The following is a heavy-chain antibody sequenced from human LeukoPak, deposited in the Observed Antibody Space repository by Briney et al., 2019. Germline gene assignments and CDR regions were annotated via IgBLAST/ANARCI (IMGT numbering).Heavy chain of an antibody. CDR1: GYSISSGYY. V-gene: IGHV4-38-2*01. CDR3: ARRAYYDSSGYHPTSGYFDL. Sequence: PSETLSLTCAVSGYSISSGYYWGWIRQSPGRGLEWLGYIYSNGITNYSPSLRSRGTISIATSKNQISLRLTSVTAADTAIYYCARRAYYDSSGYHPTSGYFDLWGRGTLVTISS. J-gene: IGHJ2*01. D-gene: IGHD3-22*01. CDR2: IYSNGIT.